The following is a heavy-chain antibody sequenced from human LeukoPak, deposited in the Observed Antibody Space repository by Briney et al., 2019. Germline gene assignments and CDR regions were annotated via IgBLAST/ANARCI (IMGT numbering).Heavy chain of an antibody. D-gene: IGHD3-10*01. CDR3: ARGSWRLVRGAASFES. CDR2: ISYDGSNK. CDR1: GFTFSSYA. J-gene: IGHJ4*02. V-gene: IGHV3-30-3*01. Sequence: GGSLRLSCAASGFTFSSYAMHWVRQAAGKGLEWVAVISYDGSNKYYADSVKGRFTISRDNSKNTLYLQMNSLRAEDTAVYYCARGSWRLVRGAASFESWGQGTLVTVSS.